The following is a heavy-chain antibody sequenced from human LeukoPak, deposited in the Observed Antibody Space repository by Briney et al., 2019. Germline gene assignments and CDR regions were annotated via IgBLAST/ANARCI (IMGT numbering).Heavy chain of an antibody. J-gene: IGHJ6*03. V-gene: IGHV4-34*01. CDR1: GGSFSGYY. CDR3: ARGRVSSSTWYSTYYYFFYMDF. CDR2: INHSGST. Sequence: SETLSLTCAVYGGSFSGYYWSWIRQPPGKGLEWIGEINHSGSTNYNPSLKSRVTISADTSKNQFSLKLSSVTAADTAVYFCARGRVSSSTWYSTYYYFFYMDFWGKGTTVTVSS. D-gene: IGHD4-11*01.